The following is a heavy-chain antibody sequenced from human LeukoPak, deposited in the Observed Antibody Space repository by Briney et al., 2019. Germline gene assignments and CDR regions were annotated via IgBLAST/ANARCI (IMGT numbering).Heavy chain of an antibody. Sequence: SGESLRLSCAASGFTFSSYWMHWVRQAPGKGLVWVSHINGDGSSTSYADSVKGRVTISRDNAKNTLYLQINSLTAKDSAVYYCARDRSYNLDYWGQGTLVTVSS. CDR2: INGDGSST. V-gene: IGHV3-74*01. CDR3: ARDRSYNLDY. D-gene: IGHD5-24*01. CDR1: GFTFSSYW. J-gene: IGHJ4*02.